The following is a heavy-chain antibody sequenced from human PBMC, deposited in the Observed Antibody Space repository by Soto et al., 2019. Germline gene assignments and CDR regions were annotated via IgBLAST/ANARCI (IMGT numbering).Heavy chain of an antibody. Sequence: EVHLVETGGGLIQPGGSLRLSCAASGVTVSSNYMSWVRQAPGKGLEWVSVIYSGGTTDYADSVKGRFTISRGNSKNTLYLQMNSLRAEDTAVYYCARDAGFFDYWGQGTLVTVSS. CDR2: IYSGGTT. CDR1: GVTVSSNY. J-gene: IGHJ4*02. V-gene: IGHV3-53*02. CDR3: ARDAGFFDY.